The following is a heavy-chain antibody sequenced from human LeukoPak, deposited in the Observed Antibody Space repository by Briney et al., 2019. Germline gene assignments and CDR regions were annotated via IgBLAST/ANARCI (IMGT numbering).Heavy chain of an antibody. V-gene: IGHV3-23*01. CDR3: AKGGAAAGYYYYYMDV. CDR1: RFTFSNYA. J-gene: IGHJ6*03. Sequence: GGSLRLSCAASRFTFSNYAMGWVRQGPGKGLERVSAITGSGDYTDYADSVKGRFTISRDNSKNTAYLQMISLRAEDTAVYYCAKGGAAAGYYYYYMDVWGKGTTVTVSS. CDR2: ITGSGDYT. D-gene: IGHD6-13*01.